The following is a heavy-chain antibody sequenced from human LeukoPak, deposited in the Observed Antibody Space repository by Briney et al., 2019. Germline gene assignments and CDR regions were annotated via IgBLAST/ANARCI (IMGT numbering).Heavy chain of an antibody. V-gene: IGHV1-24*01. CDR2: FDPEDGET. D-gene: IGHD6-13*01. CDR1: GYTLTELS. Sequence: ASVKVSCKVSGYTLTELSMHWVRQAPGKGLEWMGGFDPEDGETIYAQKFQGRVTMTEDTSTDTAYMELSSLRSEDTAVYYCATTRLRRAAAGTMGSDWGQGTLVTVSS. CDR3: ATTRLRRAAAGTMGSD. J-gene: IGHJ4*02.